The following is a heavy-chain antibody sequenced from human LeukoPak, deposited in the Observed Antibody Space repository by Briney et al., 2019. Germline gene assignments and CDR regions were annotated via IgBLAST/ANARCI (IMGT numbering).Heavy chain of an antibody. D-gene: IGHD3-16*02. CDR3: ARDQADFGDYIWGSYRNFDY. V-gene: IGHV3-7*01. CDR1: GFTFSSYW. Sequence: GGSLRLSCAASGFTFSSYWMSWVRQAPGKGLEWVANIKQDGSEKYYVDSVKGRFTISRDNAKNSLYLQMNSLRAEDTAVYYCARDQADFGDYIWGSYRNFDYWGQGTLVTVSS. J-gene: IGHJ4*02. CDR2: IKQDGSEK.